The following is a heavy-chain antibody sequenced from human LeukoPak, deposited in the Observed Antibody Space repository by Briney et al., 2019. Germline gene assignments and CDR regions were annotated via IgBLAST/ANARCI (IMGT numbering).Heavy chain of an antibody. D-gene: IGHD4/OR15-4a*01. CDR1: GYTFTSYY. V-gene: IGHV1-46*01. CDR2: INPSGGST. J-gene: IGHJ6*02. CDR3: AREALGLSMDV. Sequence: ASVKVSCKASGYTFTSYYMHWVRQAPGQGLEWMGIINPSGGSTSYAQKFQGRVTMTTDTSTSTAYMELRSLRSDDTAVYYCAREALGLSMDVWGQGTTVTVSS.